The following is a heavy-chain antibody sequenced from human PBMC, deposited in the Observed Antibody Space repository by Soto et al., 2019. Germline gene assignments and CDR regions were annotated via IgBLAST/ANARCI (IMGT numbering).Heavy chain of an antibody. V-gene: IGHV1-69*13. Sequence: SVKVSCKASGYTFPNYGITWVRQAPGQGLEWMGGIIPIFGTANYAQKFQGRVTITADESTSTAYMELSSLRSEDTAVYYCARDYGDYNFDYWGQGTLVTVSS. D-gene: IGHD4-17*01. CDR2: IIPIFGTA. J-gene: IGHJ4*02. CDR1: GYTFPNYG. CDR3: ARDYGDYNFDY.